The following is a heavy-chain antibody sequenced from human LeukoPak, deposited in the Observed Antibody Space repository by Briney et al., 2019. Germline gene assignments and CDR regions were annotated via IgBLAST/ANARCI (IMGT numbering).Heavy chain of an antibody. D-gene: IGHD5-18*01. J-gene: IGHJ4*02. V-gene: IGHV3-53*04. CDR3: ARNSYGRFDY. Sequence: GGSLRLSCAASGFAVSSNYMSWVRQAPGKGLEWVSVIYSGGSTYYADSVKGRFTISRHNSKNTLYLQMNSLRAEDTAVYYCARNSYGRFDYWGQGTLVTVSS. CDR1: GFAVSSNY. CDR2: IYSGGST.